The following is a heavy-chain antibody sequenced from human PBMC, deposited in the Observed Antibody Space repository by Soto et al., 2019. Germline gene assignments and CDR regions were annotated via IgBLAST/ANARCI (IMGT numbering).Heavy chain of an antibody. V-gene: IGHV4-59*11. CDR3: ARDRYYGGADF. CDR2: LYYSGST. D-gene: IGHD3-10*01. J-gene: IGHJ4*02. CDR1: GGSLSPHY. Sequence: QVQLQESGPGLVKPSETLSLTCTVSGGSLSPHYWSWIRQPPGKGLEWIGYLYYSGSTTYNPSLKSRVTISVDTSKTQFSLKMRSVTAADTAVYYCARDRYYGGADFWGQGTLVTVSS.